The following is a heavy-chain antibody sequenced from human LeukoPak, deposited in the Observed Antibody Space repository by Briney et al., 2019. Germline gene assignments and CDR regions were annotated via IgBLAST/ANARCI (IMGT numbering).Heavy chain of an antibody. Sequence: GGSLRLSCAASGFTFSSYAMSWVRQAPGKGLEWVSVIYSGGSTYYADSVKGRFTISRHNSKNTLYLQMNSLRAEDTAVYYCARARYSYVPHYYYYGMDVWGQGTTVTVSS. CDR2: IYSGGST. CDR3: ARARYSYVPHYYYYGMDV. J-gene: IGHJ6*02. D-gene: IGHD5-18*01. CDR1: GFTFSSYA. V-gene: IGHV3-53*04.